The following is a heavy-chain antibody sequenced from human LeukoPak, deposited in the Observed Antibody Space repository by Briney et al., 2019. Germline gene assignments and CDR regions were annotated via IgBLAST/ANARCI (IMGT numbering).Heavy chain of an antibody. CDR2: IYYSGST. V-gene: IGHV4-59*01. CDR1: GGSISSYY. D-gene: IGHD5-12*01. CDR3: ARHAFGSGYDLDY. Sequence: SETLSLTCTASGGSISSYYWSWIRHPPGKELEGIGYIYYSGSTNYNPSLKSRVTISVDTSKNKFSLKLSSVTAADTAVYYCARHAFGSGYDLDYWGQGTLVTVSS. J-gene: IGHJ4*02.